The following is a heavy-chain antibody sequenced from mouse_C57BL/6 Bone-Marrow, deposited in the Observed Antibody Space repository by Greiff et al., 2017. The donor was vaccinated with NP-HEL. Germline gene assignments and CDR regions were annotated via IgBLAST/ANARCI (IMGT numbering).Heavy chain of an antibody. Sequence: LVESGAELVKPGASVKISCKASGYAFSSYWMNWVKQRPGKGLEWIGQIYPGDGDTNYNGKFKGKATLTAGKSSSTAYMQLSSLTSEDSAVYFCARWRWLLPWYFDVWGTGTTVTVSS. CDR1: GYAFSSYW. D-gene: IGHD2-3*01. V-gene: IGHV1-80*01. CDR3: ARWRWLLPWYFDV. J-gene: IGHJ1*03. CDR2: IYPGDGDT.